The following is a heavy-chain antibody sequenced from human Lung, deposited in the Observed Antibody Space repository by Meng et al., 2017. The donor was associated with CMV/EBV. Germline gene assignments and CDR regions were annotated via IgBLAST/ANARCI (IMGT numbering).Heavy chain of an antibody. CDR3: ARAQYYYDSSAFFEY. CDR2: IYHSGTT. D-gene: IGHD3-22*01. CDR1: GGSINSGGYY. V-gene: IGHV4-31*03. Sequence: TXSLXXTVSGGSINSGGYYWSWIRQHPGKGLEWIGHIYHSGTTPYNPSLKSRVSISVDTSKKQFSLKLSSTTAADTAVYYCARAQYYYDSSAFFEYWGQGXLVTVSS. J-gene: IGHJ4*02.